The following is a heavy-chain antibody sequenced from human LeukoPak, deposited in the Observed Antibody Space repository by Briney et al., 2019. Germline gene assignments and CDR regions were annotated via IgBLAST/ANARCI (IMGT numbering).Heavy chain of an antibody. CDR2: ISYDGSNK. CDR3: AREGALVVVVAEGAFDI. D-gene: IGHD2-15*01. V-gene: IGHV3-30-3*01. J-gene: IGHJ3*02. Sequence: GGSLRLSCAASGFTFSSYAMSWVRQAPGKGLEWVAVISYDGSNKYYADSVKGRFTISRDNSKNTLYLQMNSLRAEDTAVYYCAREGALVVVVAEGAFDIWGQGTMVTVSS. CDR1: GFTFSSYA.